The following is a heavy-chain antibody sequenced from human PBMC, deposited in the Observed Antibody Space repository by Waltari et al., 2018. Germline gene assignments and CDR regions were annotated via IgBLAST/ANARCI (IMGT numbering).Heavy chain of an antibody. CDR2: INHSGLT. Sequence: QVQLPESGPRLVTPSETLSLNCAVSGYSISSGYYWDWIRQPPGKGLEWMGTINHSGLTYYNPSLKSRVTISVDTSKNHFSREMRSVTAADTAVYYCARGGGLLRGVSGYGYGMDVWGQGTTVTVSS. CDR1: GYSISSGYY. V-gene: IGHV4-38-2*01. J-gene: IGHJ6*02. CDR3: ARGGGLLRGVSGYGYGMDV. D-gene: IGHD3-10*01.